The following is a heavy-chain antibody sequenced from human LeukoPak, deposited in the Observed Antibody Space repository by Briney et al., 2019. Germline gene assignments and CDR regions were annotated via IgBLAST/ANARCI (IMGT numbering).Heavy chain of an antibody. CDR3: ARAILTPSGYVWHFDL. Sequence: SETLSLTCTVSGGSISSGYYYWTWIRQHPGKGLEWVGYIDYTGSAYYNPSLKSRATISVDTSKHQFSLKMSSVSAADTAVYYCARAILTPSGYVWHFDLWGRGTLVSVSS. V-gene: IGHV4-31*03. CDR1: GGSISSGYYY. D-gene: IGHD3-3*01. CDR2: IDYTGSA. J-gene: IGHJ2*01.